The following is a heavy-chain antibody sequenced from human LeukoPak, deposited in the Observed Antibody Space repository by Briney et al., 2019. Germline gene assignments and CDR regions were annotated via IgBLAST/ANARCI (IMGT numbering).Heavy chain of an antibody. CDR2: ISSSGSTI. J-gene: IGHJ6*03. CDR1: GFTFSSYE. V-gene: IGHV3-48*03. D-gene: IGHD2-21*01. CDR3: ARLAGGYYYYMDV. Sequence: GGSLRLSCAASGFTFSSYEMNWVRQAPGEGLQWVSYISSSGSTIYYADSVKGRFTISRDNAKNSLYLQMNSLRAEDTAVYYCARLAGGYYYYMDVWGKGTTVTVSS.